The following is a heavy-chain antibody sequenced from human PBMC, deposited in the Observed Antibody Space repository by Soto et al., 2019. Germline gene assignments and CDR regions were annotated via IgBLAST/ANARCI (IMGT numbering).Heavy chain of an antibody. D-gene: IGHD2-15*01. CDR1: GGTFSSYA. Sequence: QVQLVQSGAEVKKPGSSVKVSCKASGGTFSSYAISWVRQAPGQGLEWMGGIIPIFGTANYAQKFQGRVTITADESTSTAHLELSSLRSEDTAVYYCASGVVPRAGYCSGGSCYTYFDYWGQGTLVTVSS. CDR3: ASGVVPRAGYCSGGSCYTYFDY. V-gene: IGHV1-69*12. J-gene: IGHJ4*02. CDR2: IIPIFGTA.